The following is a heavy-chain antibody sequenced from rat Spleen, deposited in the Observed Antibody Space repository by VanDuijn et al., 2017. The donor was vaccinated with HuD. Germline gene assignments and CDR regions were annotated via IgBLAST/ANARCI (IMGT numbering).Heavy chain of an antibody. D-gene: IGHD1-7*01. J-gene: IGHJ4*01. V-gene: IGHV5-31*01. CDR1: GFTFKNYW. CDR3: GIVNTMGHVMAA. CDR2: IINTGGST. Sequence: EVQLVKSGGGLVQPGRSLKLSCVASGFTFKNYWMTWIRQAPGKGLEWVASIINTGGSTYYPESVKGRFTISRDNAKSTLYLQMKSLRSEDTATYYCGIVNTMGHVMAAWGQGASVTVSS.